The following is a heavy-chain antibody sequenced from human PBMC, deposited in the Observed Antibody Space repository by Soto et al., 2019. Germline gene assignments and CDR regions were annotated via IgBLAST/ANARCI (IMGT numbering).Heavy chain of an antibody. Sequence: SETLSLTCSVSGADINTYSWTWIRQPAGKGLEWIGRIYTSAIINYNPSLKGRVTLSVDTSTNQVSLSLASVTAADTAIYYCARDREAGYNFYYGMDVWGQGTTVTVSS. J-gene: IGHJ6*02. CDR2: IYTSAII. D-gene: IGHD6-19*01. CDR1: GADINTYS. V-gene: IGHV4-4*07. CDR3: ARDREAGYNFYYGMDV.